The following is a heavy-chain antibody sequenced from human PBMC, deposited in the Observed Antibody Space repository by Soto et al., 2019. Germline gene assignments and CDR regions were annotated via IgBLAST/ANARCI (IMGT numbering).Heavy chain of an antibody. Sequence: QVQLQESGPGLVKPSQTLSLTCTVSGGSISSGDYYWSWIRQPPGKGLEWIGYIYYSGSTYYNPSLKSLVTISVDTSKNLFALKLSSVTAADTAVYYCARARGASYFDYWGQGTLVTVSS. CDR2: IYYSGST. J-gene: IGHJ4*02. CDR1: GGSISSGDYY. CDR3: ARARGASYFDY. V-gene: IGHV4-30-4*01.